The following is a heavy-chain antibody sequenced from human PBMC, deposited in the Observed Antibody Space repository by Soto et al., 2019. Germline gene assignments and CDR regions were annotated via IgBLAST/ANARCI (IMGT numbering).Heavy chain of an antibody. D-gene: IGHD3-10*01. V-gene: IGHV3-9*01. CDR3: AKSGSSSPYYYYMDV. J-gene: IGHJ6*03. CDR2: ISWNSDTI. CDR1: GFTFDDYA. Sequence: GGSLRLSCAASGFTFDDYAMHWVRQAPGKGLEWVSGISWNSDTIGYADSVKGRFTISRDNAKNSLYLQMSSLRAEDTALYYCAKSGSSSPYYYYMDVWGKGTTVTVSS.